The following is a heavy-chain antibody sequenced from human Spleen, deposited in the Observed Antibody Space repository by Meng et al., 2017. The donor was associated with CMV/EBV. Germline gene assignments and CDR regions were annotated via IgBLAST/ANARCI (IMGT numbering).Heavy chain of an antibody. V-gene: IGHV1-2*02. D-gene: IGHD1-26*01. CDR2: INPNSGGT. Sequence: ASVKVSCKASGYTFTGYYMHWVRQAPGQGLEWMGWINPNSGGTNYAQKFQGRVTMTRDTAISTAYMELSRLRSDDTAVYYCARELTSWEPDYFDYWGQGTLVTVSS. J-gene: IGHJ4*02. CDR3: ARELTSWEPDYFDY. CDR1: GYTFTGYY.